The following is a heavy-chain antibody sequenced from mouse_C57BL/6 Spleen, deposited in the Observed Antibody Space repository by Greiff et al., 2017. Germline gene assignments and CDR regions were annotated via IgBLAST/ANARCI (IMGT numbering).Heavy chain of an antibody. J-gene: IGHJ3*01. CDR1: GYAFSSSW. Sequence: QVQLQQSGPELVKPGASVKISCKASGYAFSSSWMNWVKQRPGKGLEWIGRIYPGDGDTNYNEKFKGKATLTADKSSSTAYMQLSCLTSEDSAFYFCARDSGAYWGQGTLVTVSA. V-gene: IGHV1-82*01. CDR3: ARDSGAY. D-gene: IGHD3-2*02. CDR2: IYPGDGDT.